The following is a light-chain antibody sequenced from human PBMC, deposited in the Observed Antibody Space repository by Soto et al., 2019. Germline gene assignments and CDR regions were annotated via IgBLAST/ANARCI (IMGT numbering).Light chain of an antibody. V-gene: IGLV2-14*01. J-gene: IGLJ1*01. CDR1: SSDVGGYNY. Sequence: SGLTQPASVSGSPGRSITMACTGTSSDVGGYNYVSWYQQHPGKAPKLMIYEVSNRLSGVSSRFSGSKSGNTASLTISGLQAQAEADYYCSSYTSSSTLPYVFGTGTKVTVL. CDR2: EVS. CDR3: SSYTSSSTLPYV.